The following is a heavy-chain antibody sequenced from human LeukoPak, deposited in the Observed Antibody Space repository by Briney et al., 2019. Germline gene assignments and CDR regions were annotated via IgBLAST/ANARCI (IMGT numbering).Heavy chain of an antibody. CDR1: RGSFXGYY. CDR3: ARRTSGYYYYGMDV. J-gene: IGHJ6*02. Sequence: TXXLTCAXXRGSFXGYYWSWIRQPPGKGLEWIGEINHSGSTNYNPSLKSRVTISVDTSKNQFSLKLSSVTAADTAVYYCARRTSGYYYYGMDVWGQGTTVTVSS. CDR2: INHSGST. D-gene: IGHD2-2*01. V-gene: IGHV4-34*01.